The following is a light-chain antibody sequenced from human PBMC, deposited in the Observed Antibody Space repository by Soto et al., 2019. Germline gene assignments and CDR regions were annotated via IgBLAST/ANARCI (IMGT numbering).Light chain of an antibody. CDR3: MQALQTPFT. Sequence: DIVMTQSPLSLAVAPGEPAAISCRSSQSLRHINTNDYLEWLVQKPGQSPQVLIYLSFVRAAGVXDXXSGSGSGTDFTLRISRVEAEDVGVYYCMQALQTPFTFGRGTRLEIK. CDR1: QSLRHINTNDY. J-gene: IGKJ5*01. V-gene: IGKV2-28*01. CDR2: LSF.